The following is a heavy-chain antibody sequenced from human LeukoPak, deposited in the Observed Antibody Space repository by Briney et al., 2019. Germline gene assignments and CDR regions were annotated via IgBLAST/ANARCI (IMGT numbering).Heavy chain of an antibody. D-gene: IGHD1-26*01. J-gene: IGHJ3*02. CDR1: GGTFSSYA. Sequence: AASVKVSCKASGGTFSSYAISWVRQPPGQGLEWMGGIIPIFGTANYAPHFQGRVTITADESTSTAYMELSSLRAEDTAVYYCARDCGDSGSYYWDAFDIWGQGTMVTVSS. V-gene: IGHV1-69*13. CDR2: IIPIFGTA. CDR3: ARDCGDSGSYYWDAFDI.